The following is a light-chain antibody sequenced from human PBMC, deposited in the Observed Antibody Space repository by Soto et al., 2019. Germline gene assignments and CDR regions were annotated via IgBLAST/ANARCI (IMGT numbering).Light chain of an antibody. CDR3: HQSFSAPQT. Sequence: SQSISRYLNWYQQKPGRAPQLLMYAASSLQGGVPSRFSGSGSGTDFTLIISNLQPEDFATYFCHQSFSAPQTFGQGTKVDIK. CDR1: QSISRY. CDR2: AAS. J-gene: IGKJ1*01. V-gene: IGKV1-39*01.